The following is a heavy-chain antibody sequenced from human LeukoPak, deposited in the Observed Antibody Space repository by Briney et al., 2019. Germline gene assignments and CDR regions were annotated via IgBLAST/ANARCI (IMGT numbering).Heavy chain of an antibody. CDR2: ISSSSSYI. CDR1: GFTFSSYS. V-gene: IGHV3-21*01. D-gene: IGHD3-9*01. J-gene: IGHJ3*02. Sequence: PGGSLRLSCAASGFTFSSYSMNWVRQAQGKGLEWVSSISSSSSYIYYADSVKGRFTISRDNAKNSLYLQMNSLRAEDTAVYYCAWGLLRLAAGGAFDIWGQGTMVTVSS. CDR3: AWGLLRLAAGGAFDI.